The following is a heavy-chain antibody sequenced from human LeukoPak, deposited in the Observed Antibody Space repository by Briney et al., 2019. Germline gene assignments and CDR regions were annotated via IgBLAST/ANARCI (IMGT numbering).Heavy chain of an antibody. CDR1: GFTFNRYW. V-gene: IGHV3-21*01. J-gene: IGHJ4*02. Sequence: GGSLRLSCAASGFTFNRYWMHWVRQAPGKGLEWLSSITSSSNYIYYADSVKGRFTISRDNVQNSLYLQMNSLRAEDTAMYYCARDRGYFDNWGQGTLVTVSS. CDR3: ARDRGYFDN. CDR2: ITSSSNYI.